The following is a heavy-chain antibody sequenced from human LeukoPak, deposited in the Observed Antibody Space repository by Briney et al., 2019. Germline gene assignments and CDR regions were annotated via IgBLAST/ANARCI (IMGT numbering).Heavy chain of an antibody. V-gene: IGHV1-24*01. CDR1: GYTLTELS. CDR2: FDPEDGET. D-gene: IGHD4-17*01. CDR3: ATGYGDYAPPRLDY. J-gene: IGHJ4*02. Sequence: ASVKVCCKVSGYTLTELSMHWVRQAPGKGLEWMGGFDPEDGETIYAQKFQGRVTMTEDTSTDTAYMELSSLRSEDTAVYYCATGYGDYAPPRLDYWGQGTPVTVSS.